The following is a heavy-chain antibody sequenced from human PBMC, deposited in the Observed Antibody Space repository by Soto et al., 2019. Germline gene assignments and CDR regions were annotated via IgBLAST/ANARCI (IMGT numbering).Heavy chain of an antibody. V-gene: IGHV3-23*01. CDR3: AKRGRDFRDCRGGTCYPADFDY. CDR2: ISGSGGST. CDR1: GFTFSSYD. D-gene: IGHD2-15*01. Sequence: PGGSLRLSCAASGFTFSSYDMSWVRQAPGKRLEWVSAISGSGGSTYYTNSVKGRFTISRDNSKNTIYLQMNSLRAEDTAVYYCAKRGRDFRDCRGGTCYPADFDYWGPGXLLTVSS. J-gene: IGHJ4*02.